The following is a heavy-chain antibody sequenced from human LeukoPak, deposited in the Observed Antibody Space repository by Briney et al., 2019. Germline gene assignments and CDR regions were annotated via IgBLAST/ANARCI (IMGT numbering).Heavy chain of an antibody. D-gene: IGHD4-17*01. CDR3: ASFSWIPGYYMTQNWFDP. J-gene: IGHJ5*02. CDR1: GFTFSSYS. CDR2: ISSSSSYI. V-gene: IGHV3-21*01. Sequence: PGGSLRLSCAASGFTFSSYSMNWVRQAPGKGLEWVSSISSSSSYIYYADSVKGRFTISRDNAKNSLYLQMNSLRAEDTAVYYCASFSWIPGYYMTQNWFDPWGQGTLVTVSS.